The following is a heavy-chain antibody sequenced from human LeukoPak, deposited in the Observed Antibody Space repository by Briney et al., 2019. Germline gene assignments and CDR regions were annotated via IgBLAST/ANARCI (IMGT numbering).Heavy chain of an antibody. V-gene: IGHV3-30*04. CDR1: GFTFSSYA. CDR3: ARDFIVVVPAANYFDY. J-gene: IGHJ4*02. D-gene: IGHD2-2*01. Sequence: GGSLRLSCAASGFTFSSYAMHWVRQAPGKGLEWVAVISYDGSNKYYADSVKGRFTISRDNSKNTLYLQMNSLRAEDTAVYYCARDFIVVVPAANYFDYWGQGTLVTVSS. CDR2: ISYDGSNK.